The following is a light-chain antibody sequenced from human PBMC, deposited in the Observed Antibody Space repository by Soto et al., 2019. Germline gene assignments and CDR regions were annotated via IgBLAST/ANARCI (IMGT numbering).Light chain of an antibody. CDR2: AAS. V-gene: IGKV1-5*01. CDR3: QHDHSQPIT. CDR1: ENIFKF. Sequence: DILLIQSPATLSASVGDRITITCRASENIFKFLAWYQQKSGSAPNLLIYAASDLEKGVPSRFSGSGSGTEFTLTIDNLQPNDSATYFCQHDHSQPITFGGGTQVDVK. J-gene: IGKJ4*01.